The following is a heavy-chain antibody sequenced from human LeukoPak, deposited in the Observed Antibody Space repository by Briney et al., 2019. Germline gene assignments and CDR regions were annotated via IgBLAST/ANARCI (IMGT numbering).Heavy chain of an antibody. J-gene: IGHJ4*02. D-gene: IGHD6-19*01. CDR1: GGSISGSDW. CDR2: IYHSGST. V-gene: IGHV4-4*02. CDR3: VRAAAVSGHFDY. Sequence: SGTLSLTCVVSGGSISGSDWWSWVRQPPGKGLEWIGEIYHSGSTNYNPSLKSRVTISVDESKNQFSLKLSSVTAADTAVYYCVRAAAVSGHFDYWGQGTLVTVSS.